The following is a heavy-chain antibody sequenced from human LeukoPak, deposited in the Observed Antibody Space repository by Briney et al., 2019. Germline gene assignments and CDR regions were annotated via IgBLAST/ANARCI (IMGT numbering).Heavy chain of an antibody. J-gene: IGHJ5*02. CDR2: IYTSGST. CDR3: ATQTVVVVIAARSENWFDP. CDR1: GGSISSYY. Sequence: SETLSLTCTVSGGSISSYYWSWIRQPAGKGLEWIGRIYTSGSTNYNPSLKSRVTMSVDTSKNQFSLKLSSVTAADTAVYYCATQTVVVVIAARSENWFDPWGQGTLVTVSS. D-gene: IGHD2-15*01. V-gene: IGHV4-4*07.